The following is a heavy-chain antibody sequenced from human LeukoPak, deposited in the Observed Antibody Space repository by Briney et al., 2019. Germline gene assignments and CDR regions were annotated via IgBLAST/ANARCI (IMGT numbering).Heavy chain of an antibody. CDR2: INPNSGGT. J-gene: IGHJ6*03. V-gene: IGHV1-2*02. D-gene: IGHD3-10*01. Sequence: ASVKVSCKASGYTLTDYYIHWVRQAPGQGLEWMGWINPNSGGTNYAQKFQGRVTMTRDTSISTAYMELSRLRSDDTAVYYCARVVHYYYYMDVWGKGTTVTVSS. CDR1: GYTLTDYY. CDR3: ARVVHYYYYMDV.